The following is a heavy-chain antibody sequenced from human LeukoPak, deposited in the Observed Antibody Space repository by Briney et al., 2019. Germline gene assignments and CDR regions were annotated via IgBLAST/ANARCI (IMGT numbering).Heavy chain of an antibody. CDR3: ARSGRTVTTHFDY. D-gene: IGHD4-17*01. Sequence: ASVKVSCKASGYTFVGYGISWVRQAPGQGLEWMGWIGADNANTNYAQKLQGRDTMTTDTSTNTAYMELRSLTSDDTGVYFCARSGRTVTTHFDYWGQATLVTVSS. V-gene: IGHV1-18*01. CDR1: GYTFVGYG. J-gene: IGHJ4*02. CDR2: IGADNANT.